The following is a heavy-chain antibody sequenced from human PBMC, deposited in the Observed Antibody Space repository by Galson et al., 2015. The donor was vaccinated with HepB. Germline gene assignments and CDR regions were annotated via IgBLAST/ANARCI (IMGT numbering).Heavy chain of an antibody. CDR1: GYSFSGHD. V-gene: IGHV1-18*01. CDR2: ISGYNGDT. Sequence: SVKVSCKASGYSFSGHDISWMRQAPGQGLEWMGRISGYNGDTKYAQNFQGRLTMTTDSSTSTLDMELKSLLFDDTAVYYCARKIKGGDALDIWGQGTMVTVSS. D-gene: IGHD3-16*01. CDR3: ARKIKGGDALDI. J-gene: IGHJ3*02.